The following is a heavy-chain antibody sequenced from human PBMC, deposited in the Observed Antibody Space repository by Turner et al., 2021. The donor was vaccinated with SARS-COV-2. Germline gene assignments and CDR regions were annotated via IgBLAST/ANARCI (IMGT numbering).Heavy chain of an antibody. D-gene: IGHD6-13*01. CDR1: GASISSFY. Sequence: QVLLQESGPGLVQPAETLSLTCNVPGASISSFYWNWLRQPAGEGLEWIGRFYSGATSNYNPALKSRVTMSIDTSKNQFSLQLTSVTAADTAVYFCAREASGSISWYIRLDRGCQGILVTVSS. CDR3: AREASGSISWYIRLDR. J-gene: IGHJ5*02. V-gene: IGHV4-4*07. CDR2: FYSGATS.